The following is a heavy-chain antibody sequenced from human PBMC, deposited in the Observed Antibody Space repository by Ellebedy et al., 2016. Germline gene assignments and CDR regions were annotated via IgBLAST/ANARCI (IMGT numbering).Heavy chain of an antibody. CDR3: ATDTGNFWSSDY. CDR1: GFTFSNYW. CDR2: MSQDGSEK. J-gene: IGHJ4*02. D-gene: IGHD1-7*01. Sequence: GGSLRLSXAASGFTFSNYWMAWVRQAPGKGLEWVAHMSQDGSEKIYMDYVKGRFTISRDNAKNSLFLQMHSLRAEDTAVYYCATDTGNFWSSDYWGRGTLVTVSS. V-gene: IGHV3-7*04.